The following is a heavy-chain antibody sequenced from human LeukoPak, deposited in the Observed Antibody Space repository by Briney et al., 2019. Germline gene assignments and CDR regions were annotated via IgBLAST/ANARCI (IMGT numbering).Heavy chain of an antibody. J-gene: IGHJ3*02. D-gene: IGHD4-17*01. V-gene: IGHV4-4*07. CDR2: IYTSGST. Sequence: SETLSLTCTVSGGSISSYYWSWIRQPAGKGLEWIGRIYTSGSTNYNPSLKSRVTMSVDTSKNQFSLKLSSVTAADTAVYYCARDPDGYYYGDYFYAFDIWGRGTMVTVPS. CDR1: GGSISSYY. CDR3: ARDPDGYYYGDYFYAFDI.